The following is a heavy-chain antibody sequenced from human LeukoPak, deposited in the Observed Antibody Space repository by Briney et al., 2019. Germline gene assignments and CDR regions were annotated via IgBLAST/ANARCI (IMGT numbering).Heavy chain of an antibody. D-gene: IGHD6-19*01. CDR2: ISSGGDYT. CDR3: ANARYYYSDWYGLDY. CDR1: GFSFSSYA. Sequence: PRGSLRLSCAASGFSFSSYAMSWVRQAPGKGPEWVTGISSGGDYTYYGDSVKGRFTISRDNSKNKLYLQMNSLRVEDTAVYYCANARYYYSDWYGLDYWGQRTLVTVSS. J-gene: IGHJ4*02. V-gene: IGHV3-23*01.